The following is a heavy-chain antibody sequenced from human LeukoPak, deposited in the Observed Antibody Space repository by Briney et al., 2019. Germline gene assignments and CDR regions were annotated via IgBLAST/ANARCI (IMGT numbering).Heavy chain of an antibody. Sequence: GGSLRLSCAASGFTFSSYSMNWVRQAPGKGLEWVSSISSSSSYIYYADSVKGRLTISRDNAKNSLYLQMNSLRAEDTAVYYCARENSGGYYYGMDVWGLGTTVTVSS. J-gene: IGHJ6*02. CDR3: ARENSGGYYYGMDV. CDR1: GFTFSSYS. D-gene: IGHD3-16*01. V-gene: IGHV3-21*01. CDR2: ISSSSSYI.